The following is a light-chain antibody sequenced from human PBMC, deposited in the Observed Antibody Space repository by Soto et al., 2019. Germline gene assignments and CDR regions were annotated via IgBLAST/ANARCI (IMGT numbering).Light chain of an antibody. CDR1: QSVSSN. V-gene: IGKV3-15*01. J-gene: IGKJ4*01. CDR2: GAS. Sequence: EIVMTQSPATLSVSPGERVTLSCRASQSVSSNLAWYQQKPGQTPRLLIYGASTRATGIPARFSGSGSGTEFTLTISRLQSEDVAVYYCQQNNTWPLTFGGGTKVEIK. CDR3: QQNNTWPLT.